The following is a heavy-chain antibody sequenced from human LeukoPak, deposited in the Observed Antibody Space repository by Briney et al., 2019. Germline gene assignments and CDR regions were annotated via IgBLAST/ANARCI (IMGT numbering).Heavy chain of an antibody. D-gene: IGHD2-15*01. Sequence: PGGSLRLSCAASGFTFDDYAMHWVRQAPGKGLGWVSGISWNSGSIGYADSVKGRFTISRDNAKNSLYLQMNSLRAEDTALYYCIKSIGSCYNCLDYWGQGTLVTVSS. V-gene: IGHV3-9*01. J-gene: IGHJ4*02. CDR3: IKSIGSCYNCLDY. CDR2: ISWNSGSI. CDR1: GFTFDDYA.